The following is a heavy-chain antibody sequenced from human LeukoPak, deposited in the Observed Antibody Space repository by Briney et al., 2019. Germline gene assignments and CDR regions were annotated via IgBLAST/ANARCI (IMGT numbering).Heavy chain of an antibody. CDR1: GFIVSSNY. V-gene: IGHV3-23*01. CDR3: AKDVAYTFDY. Sequence: GGSLRLSCTASGFIVSSNYMSWVRQAPGKGLEWVSAISGSAGSTYYADSVKGRFTIFRDNSKNTLYLQMNSLRTEDTAVYYCAKDVAYTFDYWGQGTLVTVSS. J-gene: IGHJ4*02. D-gene: IGHD3-16*01. CDR2: ISGSAGST.